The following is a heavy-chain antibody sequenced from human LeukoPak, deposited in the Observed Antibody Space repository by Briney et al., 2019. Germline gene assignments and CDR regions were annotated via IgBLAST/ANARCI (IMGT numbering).Heavy chain of an antibody. CDR3: TRVGYIDEGIDY. CDR2: ISSSSSSI. D-gene: IGHD5-24*01. J-gene: IGHJ4*02. CDR1: GFTFSNYN. V-gene: IGHV3-48*01. Sequence: GGSLRLSCAASGFTFSNYNMNWVRQAPGKGLEWVSYISSSSSSIHYADSVRGRFAVSRDNAKNSLYLQMNSLRAEDTAIYYCTRVGYIDEGIDYWGQGTLVTVSS.